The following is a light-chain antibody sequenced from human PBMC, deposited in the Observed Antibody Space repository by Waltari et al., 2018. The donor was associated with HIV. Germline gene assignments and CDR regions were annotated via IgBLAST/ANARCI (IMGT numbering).Light chain of an antibody. Sequence: SYVLAQPPSVSVAPGQTARITRGGDNIGRKSVHWYQQKPGQAPLLVVYDDSDRPSGIPERFSGSNSGNTATLTISRVEAGDEADYYCQVWDSSSDDWVFGGGTKVTVL. J-gene: IGLJ3*02. CDR3: QVWDSSSDDWV. V-gene: IGLV3-21*02. CDR1: NIGRKS. CDR2: DDS.